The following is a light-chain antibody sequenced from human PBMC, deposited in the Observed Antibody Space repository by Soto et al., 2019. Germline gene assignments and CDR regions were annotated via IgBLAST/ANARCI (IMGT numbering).Light chain of an antibody. J-gene: IGKJ1*01. Sequence: DIVMTQSPLSLPVTPGEPASISCRSSQSLLKSTGYNYLDWYLQKPGQSPQLLIYLGSNRASGVPDRFSGSGSGTDFTLKISRVEAEDVGVYYCMQALQTPPTFGQGTKGDIK. CDR2: LGS. V-gene: IGKV2-28*01. CDR3: MQALQTPPT. CDR1: QSLLKSTGYNY.